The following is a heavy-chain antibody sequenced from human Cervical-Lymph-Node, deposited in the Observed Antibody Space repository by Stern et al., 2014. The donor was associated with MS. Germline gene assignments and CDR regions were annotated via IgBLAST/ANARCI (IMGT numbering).Heavy chain of an antibody. CDR2: IWYDGSNK. CDR3: ARSSSPSPYYYYGMDV. V-gene: IGHV3-33*01. Sequence: QVQLVESGGGVVQPGRSLRLSCAASGFTFSSYGMHWVRQAPGKGLEWVADIWYDGSNKYYAGALKGRFTNSSTNSKNTLYLQMNSLMAEDTAVYYCARSSSPSPYYYYGMDVWCQGTTVTVSS. J-gene: IGHJ6*02. D-gene: IGHD6-13*01. CDR1: GFTFSSYG.